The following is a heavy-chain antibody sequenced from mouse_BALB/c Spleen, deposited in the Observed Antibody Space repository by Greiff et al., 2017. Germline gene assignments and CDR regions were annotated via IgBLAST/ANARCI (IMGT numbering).Heavy chain of an antibody. CDR1: GFNIKDTY. CDR2: IDPANGNT. D-gene: IGHD2-1*01. J-gene: IGHJ2*01. Sequence: VQLQQSGAELVKPGASVKLSCTASGFNIKDTYMHWVKQRPEQGLEWIGRIDPANGNTKYDPKFQGKATITADTSSNTAYLQLSSLTSEDTAVYYCASQGNYVGEPFDDWGEGTTLTVSS. CDR3: ASQGNYVGEPFDD. V-gene: IGHV14-3*02.